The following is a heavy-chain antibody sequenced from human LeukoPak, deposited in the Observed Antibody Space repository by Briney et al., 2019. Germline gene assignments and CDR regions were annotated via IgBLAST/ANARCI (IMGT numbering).Heavy chain of an antibody. Sequence: ASVKVSCKASGYTFTSYGISWVRPAPGQGLEGMGWISAYNGNTNYAQKLQGRVTMTTDTSTSTAYMELRSLRSDDTAVYYCARVRGYYDSSGPRDYWGQGTLVTVSS. CDR3: ARVRGYYDSSGPRDY. CDR1: GYTFTSYG. V-gene: IGHV1-18*01. CDR2: ISAYNGNT. D-gene: IGHD3-22*01. J-gene: IGHJ4*02.